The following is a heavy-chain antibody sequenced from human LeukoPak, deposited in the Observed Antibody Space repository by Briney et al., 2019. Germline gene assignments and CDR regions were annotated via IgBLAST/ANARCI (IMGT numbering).Heavy chain of an antibody. D-gene: IGHD6-19*01. Sequence: SGPTLVNPTQTLTLTCTFSGYSLSTSGMRVSWIRQPPGKALEWLARIDWDDDKFYSTSLKTRLTISKDTSKNQVVLTMTNMDPVDTATYYCARSYAWLVNYDAFDIWGQGTMVTVSS. J-gene: IGHJ3*02. CDR3: ARSYAWLVNYDAFDI. CDR2: IDWDDDK. V-gene: IGHV2-70*04. CDR1: GYSLSTSGMR.